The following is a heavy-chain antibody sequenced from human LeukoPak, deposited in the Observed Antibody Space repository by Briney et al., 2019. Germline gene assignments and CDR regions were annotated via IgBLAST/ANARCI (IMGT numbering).Heavy chain of an antibody. D-gene: IGHD3-22*01. CDR2: ISGSGSST. Sequence: GGSLRLSCAASGFTFSTYAMSWVRQAPGKGLEWLSVISGSGSSTYYTDSVEGRFTISRDNSKNTLYLQMNSLRVEDTAAYYCAKRGYDSNGYYGYFDYWGQGTPVTVSS. CDR3: AKRGYDSNGYYGYFDY. CDR1: GFTFSTYA. J-gene: IGHJ4*02. V-gene: IGHV3-23*01.